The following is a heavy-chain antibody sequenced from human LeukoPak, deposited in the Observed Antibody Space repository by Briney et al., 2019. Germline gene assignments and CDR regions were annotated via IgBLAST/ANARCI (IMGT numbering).Heavy chain of an antibody. CDR3: AKDRHAPGRYCSSTICFPFDP. Sequence: GGSLRLSCAASGFTFSSYDMSWVRQAPGKGLEWVSGISGSGSSTYYADSVKGRFTISRDNSKSTLYLKMNSLRAEDTAVYYCAKDRHAPGRYCSSTICFPFDPWGQGTLVTVSS. J-gene: IGHJ5*02. V-gene: IGHV3-23*01. D-gene: IGHD2-2*01. CDR2: ISGSGSST. CDR1: GFTFSSYD.